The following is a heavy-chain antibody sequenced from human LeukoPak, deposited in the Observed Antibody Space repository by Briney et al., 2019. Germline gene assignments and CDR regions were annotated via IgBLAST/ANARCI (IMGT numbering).Heavy chain of an antibody. J-gene: IGHJ4*02. CDR1: GFTFSNAW. CDR2: IKSKTDGGTT. D-gene: IGHD3-10*01. V-gene: IGHV3-15*01. CDR3: TTGLWFGELFLDY. Sequence: PGGSLRLSCAASGFTFSNAWMSWVRQAPGKGLGWVGRIKSKTDGGTTDYAAPVKGRFTISRDDSKNTLYLQMNSLKTEDTAVYYCTTGLWFGELFLDYWGQGTLVTVSS.